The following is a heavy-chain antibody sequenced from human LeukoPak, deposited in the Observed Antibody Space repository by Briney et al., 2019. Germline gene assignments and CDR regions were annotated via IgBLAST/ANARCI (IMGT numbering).Heavy chain of an antibody. Sequence: PSETLSLTCAVYGGSFSGYYWSWIRQPPGKGLEWIGEINHSGSTKYNPSLKSRVTMSVDTSKNQFSLKLSSVTAADTAVYYCAREDYDILTGNDAFDIWGQGTMVTVSS. CDR3: AREDYDILTGNDAFDI. J-gene: IGHJ3*02. D-gene: IGHD3-9*01. CDR1: GGSFSGYY. V-gene: IGHV4-34*01. CDR2: INHSGST.